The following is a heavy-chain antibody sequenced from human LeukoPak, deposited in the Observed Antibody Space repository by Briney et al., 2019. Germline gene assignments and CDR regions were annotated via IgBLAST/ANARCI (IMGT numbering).Heavy chain of an antibody. CDR1: GGSISSTNYY. D-gene: IGHD5-18*01. Sequence: PSETLSLTCTVSGGSISSTNYYWGWLRQPPGKGLEWIGSIYYSGSTYYNPSLKSRVTISVDTSKNHFSLKLSSVTAADTAVYYCARGIRRNPDAFDIWGQGTMVTVSS. CDR3: ARGIRRNPDAFDI. V-gene: IGHV4-39*07. CDR2: IYYSGST. J-gene: IGHJ3*02.